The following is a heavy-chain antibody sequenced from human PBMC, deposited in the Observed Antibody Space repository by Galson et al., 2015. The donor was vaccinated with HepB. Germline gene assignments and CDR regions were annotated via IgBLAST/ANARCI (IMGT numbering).Heavy chain of an antibody. CDR1: GFTFSSYG. CDR2: IRYDGTNE. J-gene: IGHJ6*02. Sequence: SLRLSCAASGFTFSSYGMHWVRQAPGKGLEWVAFIRYDGTNEYYADSVKGRFTISRDNSKNTLYLRMNSLRAEDTAVYHCATLSGPSGVAYYYYGMDVWGQGTTVTVSS. CDR3: ATLSGPSGVAYYYYGMDV. V-gene: IGHV3-30*02. D-gene: IGHD2-21*01.